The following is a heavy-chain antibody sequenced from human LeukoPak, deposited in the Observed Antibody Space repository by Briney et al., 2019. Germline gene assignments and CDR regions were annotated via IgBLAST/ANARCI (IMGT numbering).Heavy chain of an antibody. D-gene: IGHD2-15*01. CDR2: ISGSGGST. Sequence: GGTLRLSCAASGFTFSSYGMSWVRQAPGKGLEWVSAISGSGGSTYYADSVKGRFTISRDNSKNTLYLQMNSLRAEDTAVYYCARSTLRVNRSHYIRTPDYWGQGTLVTVSS. CDR3: ARSTLRVNRSHYIRTPDY. J-gene: IGHJ4*02. V-gene: IGHV3-23*01. CDR1: GFTFSSYG.